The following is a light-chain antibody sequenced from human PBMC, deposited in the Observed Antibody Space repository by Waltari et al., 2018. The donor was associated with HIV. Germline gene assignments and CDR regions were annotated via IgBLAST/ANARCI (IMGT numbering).Light chain of an antibody. J-gene: IGKJ2*01. Sequence: DIHLTQSPSFLSASVGARVTITCRASQDSSHSVALYQQRPGKAPKLLMYSTSTLQSGVPSRFRGSRSRTEFTLTIASLQAEDFATYFCQQLNTYPHTFGQGTKVEI. CDR1: QDSSHS. CDR2: STS. V-gene: IGKV1-9*01. CDR3: QQLNTYPHT.